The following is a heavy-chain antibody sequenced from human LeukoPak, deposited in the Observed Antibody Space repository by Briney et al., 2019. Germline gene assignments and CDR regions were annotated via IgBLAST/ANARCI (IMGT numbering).Heavy chain of an antibody. D-gene: IGHD3-9*01. J-gene: IGHJ5*02. V-gene: IGHV3-30-3*01. CDR3: AKDQDDILTGANWFDP. CDR1: GFTFSSYA. CDR2: ISYDGSGK. Sequence: GGSLRLSCAASGFTFSSYAMHWVRQAPGKGLEWVALISYDGSGKYYADSVKGRFTTSRDNAKNSLYLQMNSLRAEDTALYYCAKDQDDILTGANWFDPWGQGTLVTVSS.